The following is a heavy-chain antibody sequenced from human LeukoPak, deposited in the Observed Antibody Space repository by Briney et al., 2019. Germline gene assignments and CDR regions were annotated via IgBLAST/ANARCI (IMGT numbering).Heavy chain of an antibody. CDR1: GGSISSSSYY. CDR3: ARDIPDYSNYWFDP. Sequence: SETLSLTCTVSGGSISSSSYYWGWIRQPPGKGLEWIGSIYYSGSTYYNPSLKSRVTISVDTSKNQFSLKLSSVTAADTAVYYRARDIPDYSNYWFDPWGQGTLVTVSS. D-gene: IGHD4-11*01. V-gene: IGHV4-39*07. CDR2: IYYSGST. J-gene: IGHJ5*02.